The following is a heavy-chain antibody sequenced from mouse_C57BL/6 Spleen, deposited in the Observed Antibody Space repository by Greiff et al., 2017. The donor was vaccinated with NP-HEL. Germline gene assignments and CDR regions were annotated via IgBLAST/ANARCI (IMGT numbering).Heavy chain of an antibody. V-gene: IGHV1-55*01. CDR3: AREVKGYFDV. CDR2: LYPGSGST. D-gene: IGHD1-3*01. J-gene: IGHJ1*03. Sequence: QVQLQQPGAELVKPGASVKMSCKASGYTFTSYWITWVKQRPGQGLEWIGDLYPGSGSTNYNEKFKSKATLTVDTSSSTAYMQLSSLTSEDSAVYYCAREVKGYFDVWGTGTTVTVSS. CDR1: GYTFTSYW.